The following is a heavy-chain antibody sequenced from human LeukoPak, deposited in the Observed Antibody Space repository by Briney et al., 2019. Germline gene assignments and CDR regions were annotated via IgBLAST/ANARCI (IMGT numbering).Heavy chain of an antibody. CDR3: AGGINSGSYWWVHYFDY. J-gene: IGHJ4*02. D-gene: IGHD1-26*01. CDR1: GGSISSYY. CDR2: IYYSGST. Sequence: PSETLSLTCTVSGGSISSYYWSWIRQPPGKGLEWIGYIYYSGSTNYSPSLKSRVTISVDTSKNQFSLKLSSVTAADTAVYYCAGGINSGSYWWVHYFDYWGQGTLVTVSS. V-gene: IGHV4-59*01.